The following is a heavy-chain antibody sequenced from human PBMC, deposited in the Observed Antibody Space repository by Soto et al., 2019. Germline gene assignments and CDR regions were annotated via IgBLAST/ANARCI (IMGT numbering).Heavy chain of an antibody. V-gene: IGHV1-46*01. D-gene: IGHD2-8*01. CDR3: AKDFSTSGYNWLDP. CDR2: VKPTGGET. J-gene: IGHJ5*02. Sequence: ASVTVSCKASGYTFTNYYMHWVRQAPGQGLEWMGIVKPTGGETTYAQKFLGRATMTRDTSTGTLYMELSSLRSEDTAVYYCAKDFSTSGYNWLDPWGQGTLVTVSS. CDR1: GYTFTNYY.